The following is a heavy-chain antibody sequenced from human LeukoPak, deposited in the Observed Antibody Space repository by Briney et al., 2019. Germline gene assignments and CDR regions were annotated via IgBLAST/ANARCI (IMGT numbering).Heavy chain of an antibody. D-gene: IGHD6-13*01. J-gene: IGHJ4*02. CDR3: ARDIGSSWYYFDY. Sequence: GGSLRLSCAASGFTFSSYWMSWVRQAPGKGLEWVANIKQDGSEKYYVDSVKGRFTISRDNAKNSLYLQMNSRRAEDTAVYYCARDIGSSWYYFDYWGQGALVTVSS. CDR2: IKQDGSEK. CDR1: GFTFSSYW. V-gene: IGHV3-7*01.